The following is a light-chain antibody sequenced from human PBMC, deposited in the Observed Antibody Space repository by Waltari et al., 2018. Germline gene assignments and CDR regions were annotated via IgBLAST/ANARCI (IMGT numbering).Light chain of an antibody. V-gene: IGKV3-15*01. Sequence: EIVMTQSPATLSASPGERATLSCRASQSISTNLARYQQKSGHAPSLLVYGASTRATGIPARFSGSGSGTEFSLTISSLQSEDFAVYYCQQYNNWPYTFGQGTKLEIK. CDR3: QQYNNWPYT. J-gene: IGKJ2*01. CDR2: GAS. CDR1: QSISTN.